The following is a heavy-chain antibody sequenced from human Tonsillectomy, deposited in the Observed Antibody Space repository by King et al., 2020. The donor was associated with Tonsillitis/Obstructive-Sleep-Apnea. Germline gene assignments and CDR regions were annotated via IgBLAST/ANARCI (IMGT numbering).Heavy chain of an antibody. CDR3: ARSGSSTVQDLPEINWFDP. V-gene: IGHV1-18*01. CDR2: ISAYNGNT. Sequence: VQLVESGAEVKKPGASVKVSCKASGYTFTSYGISWVRQAPGQGLEWMGWISAYNGNTNYAQKLQGRVTMTTDTSTSTAYMELRSLRSDDTAVYYCARSGSSTVQDLPEINWFDPWGQGTLVTVSS. J-gene: IGHJ5*02. D-gene: IGHD2-2*01. CDR1: GYTFTSYG.